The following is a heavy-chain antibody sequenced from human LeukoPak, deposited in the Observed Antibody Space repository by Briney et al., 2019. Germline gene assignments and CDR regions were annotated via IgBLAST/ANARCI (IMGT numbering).Heavy chain of an antibody. CDR2: ISGRSDYI. Sequence: PGGSLRLSCAPSGFTLSTYSMTWVRQAAGKGLEWVSSISGRSDYIYYADSVKGRFTISRDNAKNSLYLQMNSLRTEDTAVYYCARGLSSSWRTFDYWGQGTLVTVSS. D-gene: IGHD6-13*01. CDR1: GFTLSTYS. V-gene: IGHV3-21*06. J-gene: IGHJ4*02. CDR3: ARGLSSSWRTFDY.